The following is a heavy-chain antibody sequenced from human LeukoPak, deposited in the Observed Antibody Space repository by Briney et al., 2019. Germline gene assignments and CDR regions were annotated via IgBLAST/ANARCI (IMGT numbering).Heavy chain of an antibody. Sequence: PGGSLRLSCAASGFTFSDYYMSWIRQAPGKGLEWVSVIYSGGSTYYADSVKGRFTISRDNSKNTLYLQMNSLRAEDTAVYYCAAYGGNSWYWGQGTLVTVSS. J-gene: IGHJ4*02. CDR2: IYSGGST. V-gene: IGHV3-66*02. D-gene: IGHD4-23*01. CDR1: GFTFSDYY. CDR3: AAYGGNSWY.